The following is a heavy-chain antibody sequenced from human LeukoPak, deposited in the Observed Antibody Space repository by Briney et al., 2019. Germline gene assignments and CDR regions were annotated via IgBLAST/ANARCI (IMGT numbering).Heavy chain of an antibody. CDR2: IIPIFGTA. J-gene: IGHJ4*02. Sequence: ASVKVSCKACGGTFSSYAISWVRQAPGQGLEWMGGIIPIFGTANYAQKFQGRVTITADESTSTAYMELSSLRSEDTAVYYCAISYYYDSSGYYRSFDYWGQGTLVTVSS. V-gene: IGHV1-69*13. CDR1: GGTFSSYA. D-gene: IGHD3-22*01. CDR3: AISYYYDSSGYYRSFDY.